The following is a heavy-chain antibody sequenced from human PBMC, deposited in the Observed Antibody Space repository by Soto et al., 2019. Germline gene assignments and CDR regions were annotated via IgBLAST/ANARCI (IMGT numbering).Heavy chain of an antibody. CDR1: GFSFSNYA. CDR2: ISYDGSNK. D-gene: IGHD2-15*01. CDR3: ARPRCGSCYSLDY. J-gene: IGHJ4*02. V-gene: IGHV3-30-3*01. Sequence: QVQLVESGGDVVQPGRSLRLSCAASGFSFSNYAMHWVRQAPGKGLEWVALISYDGSNKYYADSVKGRFTISRDNSKNTLYLQMNILRADDTAVYYCARPRCGSCYSLDYWGQGTLVTVSS.